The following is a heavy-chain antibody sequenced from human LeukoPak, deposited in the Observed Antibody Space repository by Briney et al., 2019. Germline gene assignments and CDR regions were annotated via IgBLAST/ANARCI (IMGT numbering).Heavy chain of an antibody. V-gene: IGHV3-48*01. CDR3: ARGGYSSSSGIFY. CDR1: GFTFSSYE. J-gene: IGHJ4*02. CDR2: ISSSSSTI. Sequence: PGGSLRLSCAASGFTFSSYEMNWVRQAPGKGLEWVSYISSSSSTIYYADSVKGRFTISRDNAKNSLYLQMNSLRAEDTAVYYCARGGYSSSSGIFYWGQGTLVTVSS. D-gene: IGHD6-6*01.